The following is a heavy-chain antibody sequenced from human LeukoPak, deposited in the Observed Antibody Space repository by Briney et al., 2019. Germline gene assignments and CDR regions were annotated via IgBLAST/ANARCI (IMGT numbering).Heavy chain of an antibody. CDR3: ARERVTGGWGTFDY. Sequence: ASVTVSCKASGYTFTDYYLHWVRQAPGQGLEWMGWISPNSGGTNYAQKFQGRVTMTRDTSISTAYMELSRLRSDDTAVYYCARERVTGGWGTFDYWGQGTLVTVSS. V-gene: IGHV1-2*02. CDR1: GYTFTDYY. D-gene: IGHD6-19*01. CDR2: ISPNSGGT. J-gene: IGHJ4*02.